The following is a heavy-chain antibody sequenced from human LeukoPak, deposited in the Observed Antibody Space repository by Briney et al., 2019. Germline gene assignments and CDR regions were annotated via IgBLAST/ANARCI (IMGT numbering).Heavy chain of an antibody. V-gene: IGHV1-46*03. D-gene: IGHD3-22*01. CDR3: ARDRRAYYYDSSGYYYAGY. CDR2: INPSGGST. J-gene: IGHJ4*02. CDR1: GYTFTSYY. Sequence: VASVKVSCKASGYTFTSYYMHWVRQAPGRGLEWMGIINPSGGSTSYAQKFQGRVTMTRDTSTSTVYTELSSLRSEDTAVYYCARDRRAYYYDSSGYYYAGYWGQGTLVTVSS.